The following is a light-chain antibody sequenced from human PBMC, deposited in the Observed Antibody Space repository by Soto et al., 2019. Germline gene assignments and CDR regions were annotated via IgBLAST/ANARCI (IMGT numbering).Light chain of an antibody. J-gene: IGKJ5*01. CDR3: QQYCSSPPIT. V-gene: IGKV3-20*01. CDR2: GAS. CDR1: QSVSSSY. Sequence: EIVLTQSPGTLSLSPGERATLSCRASQSVSSSYLAWYQQKPGQAPRLLIYGASIRATGIPDRFSGSGSGTDFTLTISRLEPKDVAVYYCQQYCSSPPITFGQGTRLEIK.